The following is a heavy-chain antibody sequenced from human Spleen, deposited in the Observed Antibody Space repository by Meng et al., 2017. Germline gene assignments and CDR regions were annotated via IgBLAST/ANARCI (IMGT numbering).Heavy chain of an antibody. D-gene: IGHD3-3*01. V-gene: IGHV4-38-2*02. CDR3: ARDASAKSQGY. Sequence: GSLRLSCTVSGYSISTNYYWGWIRQPPGKGLEWIGSVFHTGYNYNNPSLQSRVTISVDTSKNQFSLKLSSVTAADTAVYYCARDASAKSQGYWGQGTLGTVSS. CDR2: VFHTGYN. J-gene: IGHJ4*02. CDR1: GYSISTNYY.